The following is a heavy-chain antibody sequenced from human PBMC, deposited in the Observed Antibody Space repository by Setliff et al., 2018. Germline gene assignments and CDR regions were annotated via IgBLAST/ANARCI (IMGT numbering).Heavy chain of an antibody. D-gene: IGHD2-2*01. CDR1: GYTFTNFG. CDR3: ARGPPDFVVVLAAAKFDF. J-gene: IGHJ4*02. V-gene: IGHV1-18*01. Sequence: ASVKVSCKTSGYTFTNFGINWVRQAPGQGLEWMGWNSAYAQKFQGRVTMTTDTPTSTAYMELRSLRSDDTAVYYCARGPPDFVVVLAAAKFDFWGQGTLVTVSS. CDR2: NSA.